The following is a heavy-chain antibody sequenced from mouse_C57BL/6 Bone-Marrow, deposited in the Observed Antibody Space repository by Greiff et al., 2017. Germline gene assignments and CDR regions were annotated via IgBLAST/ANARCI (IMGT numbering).Heavy chain of an antibody. CDR2: INPNYGST. Sequence: EVQLVESGPELVKPGASVKISCKASGYSFTDYNMNWVKQSHGKGLEWIGEINPNYGSTSYNQKFKGKATVTVDKSSSTAYMQLNSLTSEDSAVYYCARGYDYDYARDYWGQGTSVTVSS. J-gene: IGHJ4*01. V-gene: IGHV1-39*01. D-gene: IGHD2-4*01. CDR3: ARGYDYDYARDY. CDR1: GYSFTDYN.